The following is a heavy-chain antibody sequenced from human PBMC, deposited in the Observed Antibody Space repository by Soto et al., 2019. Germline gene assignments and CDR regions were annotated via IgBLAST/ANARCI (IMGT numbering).Heavy chain of an antibody. J-gene: IGHJ6*02. Sequence: PGGSLRLSCAASGFTFSSYGMHWVRQAPGKGLEWVAVISYDGSNKYYADSVKGRFTISRDNSKNTLYLQMNSLRAEDTAVYYCAKALVGATLYYYYGMDVWGQGTTVTVSS. D-gene: IGHD1-26*01. CDR2: ISYDGSNK. V-gene: IGHV3-30*18. CDR3: AKALVGATLYYYYGMDV. CDR1: GFTFSSYG.